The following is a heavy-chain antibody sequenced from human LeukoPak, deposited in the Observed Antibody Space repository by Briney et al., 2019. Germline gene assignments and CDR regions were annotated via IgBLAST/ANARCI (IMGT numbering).Heavy chain of an antibody. Sequence: SETLSLTCTVSGGSISSSSYYWSWIRQPPGKGLEWIGYIYYSGSTNYNPSLKSRVTISVDTSKNQFSLKLSSVTAADTAVYYCARDTSNLRWAFDIWGQGTMVTVSS. CDR2: IYYSGST. CDR1: GGSISSSSYY. J-gene: IGHJ3*02. D-gene: IGHD4-23*01. V-gene: IGHV4-61*01. CDR3: ARDTSNLRWAFDI.